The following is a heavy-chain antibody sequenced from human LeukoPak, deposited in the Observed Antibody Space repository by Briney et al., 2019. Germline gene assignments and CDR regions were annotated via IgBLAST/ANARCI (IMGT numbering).Heavy chain of an antibody. CDR1: GYTFTSYD. V-gene: IGHV1-8*02. J-gene: IGHJ5*02. D-gene: IGHD3-16*01. Sequence: ASVKVSCKASGYTFTSYDINWVRQATGQGLEWMGWMNPNGGNTGYAQKFQGRVTMTRNTSISTAYMELSSLRSEDTAVYYCARGRGRTYYDYVWGSYRLQNWFDPWGQGTLVTVSS. CDR2: MNPNGGNT. CDR3: ARGRGRTYYDYVWGSYRLQNWFDP.